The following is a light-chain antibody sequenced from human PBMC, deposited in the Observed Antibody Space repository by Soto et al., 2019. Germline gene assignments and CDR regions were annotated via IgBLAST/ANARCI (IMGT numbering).Light chain of an antibody. CDR3: SSYISRSRV. V-gene: IGLV2-14*01. J-gene: IGLJ1*01. CDR1: SSDVGGYNY. CDR2: EVS. Sequence: QSALTQPASVSGSPGQSITISCTGTSSDVGGYNYVSWYQQHPGKAPKLMIYEVSNRPSGVSNRFSGSKSGNTASLTISGLQAEAEADYYCSSYISRSRVFGTGTKLTVL.